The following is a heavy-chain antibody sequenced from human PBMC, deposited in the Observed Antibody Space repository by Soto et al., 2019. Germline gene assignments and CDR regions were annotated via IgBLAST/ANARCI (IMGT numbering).Heavy chain of an antibody. CDR2: MYYNGNI. V-gene: IGHV4-59*01. CDR3: ASGGNWFDR. Sequence: PSETLSLTCNVSGGSISNYYWTWVRQSPEKGLEWIGYMYYNGNINYNPSLKSRVNISIDTSKNQFSLTLKSVTAADTAVYYCASGGNWFDRWGQGGLVTVSS. CDR1: GGSISNYY. D-gene: IGHD3-16*01. J-gene: IGHJ5*02.